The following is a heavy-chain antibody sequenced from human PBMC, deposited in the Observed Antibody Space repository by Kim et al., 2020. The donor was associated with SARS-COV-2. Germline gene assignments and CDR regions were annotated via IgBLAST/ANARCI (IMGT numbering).Heavy chain of an antibody. CDR3: ARHPAVAGSFDY. D-gene: IGHD6-19*01. Sequence: YYNPALKSRVTISVDTSKNQFSLKLSSVTAADTAVYYCARHPAVAGSFDYWGQGTLVTVSS. J-gene: IGHJ4*02. V-gene: IGHV4-39*01.